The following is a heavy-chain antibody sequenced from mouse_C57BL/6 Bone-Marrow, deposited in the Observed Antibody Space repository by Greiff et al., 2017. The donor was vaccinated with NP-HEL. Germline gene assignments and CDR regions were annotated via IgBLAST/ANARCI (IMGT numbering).Heavy chain of an antibody. CDR2: ISDGGSYT. V-gene: IGHV5-4*01. CDR1: GFTFSSYA. Sequence: EVKLMESGGGLVKPGGSLKLSCAASGFTFSSYAMSWVRQTPEKRLEWVATISDGGSYTYYPDNVKGRFTISRDNAKNNLYLQMSHLKSEDTAMYYCARDGIAKGRAMDYWGQGTSVTVSS. D-gene: IGHD4-1*01. CDR3: ARDGIAKGRAMDY. J-gene: IGHJ4*01.